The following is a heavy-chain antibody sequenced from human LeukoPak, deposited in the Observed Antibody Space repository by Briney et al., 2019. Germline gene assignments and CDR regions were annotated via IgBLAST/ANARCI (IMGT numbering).Heavy chain of an antibody. D-gene: IGHD3-16*01. CDR3: AKDVFLFVDVIDV. CDR2: ISGSGGST. CDR1: GPIFGSYA. J-gene: IGHJ3*01. V-gene: IGHV3-23*01. Sequence: PGGSLTHSWAASGPIFGSYATGWVRHAPGKGLEWVSGISGSGGSTYYANSVKGRFTLPRDNSKNTLHMQMNSLRVEDTAVNNCAKDVFLFVDVIDVWSQGTMVTVSS.